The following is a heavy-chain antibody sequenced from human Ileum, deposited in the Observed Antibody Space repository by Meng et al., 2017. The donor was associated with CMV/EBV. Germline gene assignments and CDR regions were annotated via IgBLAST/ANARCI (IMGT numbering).Heavy chain of an antibody. J-gene: IGHJ4*02. CDR1: GFTLSNYW. D-gene: IGHD5/OR15-5a*01. Sequence: GESLKISCAASGFTLSNYWMSWVRQAPGKGLEWVANIKQDGSEIYYVDSVKGRFTISRDNAKNSLYLQMNSLRAEDTAVYYCARDIFLVSPILPGGTYDYWGQGTRVTVSS. CDR3: ARDIFLVSPILPGGTYDY. CDR2: IKQDGSEI. V-gene: IGHV3-7*01.